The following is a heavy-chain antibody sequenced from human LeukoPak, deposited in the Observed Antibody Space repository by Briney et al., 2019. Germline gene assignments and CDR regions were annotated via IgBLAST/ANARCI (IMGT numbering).Heavy chain of an antibody. CDR3: ARRMKVGGANRSGFDE. CDR2: IYYSGSS. CDR1: GDSISHYY. Sequence: PSETLSLTFPVSGDSISHYYWNWLRQPPGKGLEWIGYIYYSGSSNYNPSLKSRLTMSVDTSKNQLSLKLSSVTAADTAVYNCARRMKVGGANRSGFDEWGLGTLVTVSS. J-gene: IGHJ3*01. D-gene: IGHD1-26*01. V-gene: IGHV4-59*01.